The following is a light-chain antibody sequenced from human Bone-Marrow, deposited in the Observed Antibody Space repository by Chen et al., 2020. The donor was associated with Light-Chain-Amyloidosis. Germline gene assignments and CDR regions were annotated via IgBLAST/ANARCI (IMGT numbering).Light chain of an antibody. CDR2: EVS. Sequence: QSVLTQPASVSGSPGQSITISCTGTTSDVGGYNYVSWYQQYPGKAPKLMISEVSVRPSGVSNRFSGSKCGNTASLTISGLQAEDEADYYCSSYTSIGKVVFGGGTTVTVL. V-gene: IGLV2-14*01. CDR3: SSYTSIGKVV. J-gene: IGLJ2*01. CDR1: TSDVGGYNY.